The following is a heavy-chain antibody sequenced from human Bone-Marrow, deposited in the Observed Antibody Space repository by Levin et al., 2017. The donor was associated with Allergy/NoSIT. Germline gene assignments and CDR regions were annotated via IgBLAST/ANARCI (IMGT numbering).Heavy chain of an antibody. CDR2: IWYDGSNK. V-gene: IGHV3-33*01. Sequence: GGSLRLSCAASGFTFSSYGMHWVRQAPGKGLEWVAVIWYDGSNKYYADSVKGRFTISRDNSKNTLYLQMNSLRAEDTAVYYCARVGNVVVPAADYYYYYGMDVWGQGTTVTVSS. J-gene: IGHJ6*02. D-gene: IGHD2-2*03. CDR1: GFTFSSYG. CDR3: ARVGNVVVPAADYYYYYGMDV.